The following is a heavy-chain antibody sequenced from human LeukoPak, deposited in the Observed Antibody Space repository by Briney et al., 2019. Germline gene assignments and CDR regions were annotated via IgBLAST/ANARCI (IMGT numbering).Heavy chain of an antibody. Sequence: SETLSLTRAVSGGSLSIYYWSWVPHPPARGLEWVGYIYYSGSTNYNPPLKSRVTISVDPPKNPFSLKLSSVTAADTALYYRARYYSGEYFQHWGQGTLVTVSS. J-gene: IGHJ1*01. D-gene: IGHD3-10*01. CDR1: GGSLSIYY. CDR2: IYYSGST. CDR3: ARYYSGEYFQH. V-gene: IGHV4-59*08.